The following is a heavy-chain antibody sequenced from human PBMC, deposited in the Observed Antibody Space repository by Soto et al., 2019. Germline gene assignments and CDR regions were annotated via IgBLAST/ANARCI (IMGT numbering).Heavy chain of an antibody. CDR2: ITNDGSGT. Sequence: EVQLVESGGGSVQPGGSLRLSCPASGFTFTNYWMHWVLQVPGKGLVWVSRITNDGSGTSYADSVKGRFTISRDNAKNTLDLQINSLRAEDTAVYYCTTAFEYWGRGTLVTGSS. V-gene: IGHV3-74*01. CDR1: GFTFTNYW. CDR3: TTAFEY. J-gene: IGHJ4*02.